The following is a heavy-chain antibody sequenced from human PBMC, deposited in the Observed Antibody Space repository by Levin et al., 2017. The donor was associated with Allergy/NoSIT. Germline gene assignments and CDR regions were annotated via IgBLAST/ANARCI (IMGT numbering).Heavy chain of an antibody. CDR3: ARARRYYYGSGSYYPFDY. CDR1: GGSISSSNW. CDR2: IYHSGST. D-gene: IGHD3-10*01. Sequence: SETLSLTCAVSGGSISSSNWWSWVRQPPGKGLEWIGEIYHSGSTNYNPSLKSRVTISVDKSKNQFSLKLSSVTAADTAVYYCARARRYYYGSGSYYPFDYWGQGTLVTVSS. J-gene: IGHJ4*02. V-gene: IGHV4-4*02.